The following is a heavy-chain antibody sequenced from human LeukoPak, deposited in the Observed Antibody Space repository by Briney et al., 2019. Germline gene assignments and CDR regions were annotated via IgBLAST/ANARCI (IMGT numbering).Heavy chain of an antibody. Sequence: GESLKISCKGSGYSFTSYWIGWVRQMPGKGLEWMGIIYPGDSDTRYSPSFQGQVTISADKSISTAYLQWSSLKASDTAMYYCARQAKTGDFDYYYMDVWGKGTTVTVSS. CDR1: GYSFTSYW. CDR2: IYPGDSDT. D-gene: IGHD7-27*01. J-gene: IGHJ6*03. CDR3: ARQAKTGDFDYYYMDV. V-gene: IGHV5-51*01.